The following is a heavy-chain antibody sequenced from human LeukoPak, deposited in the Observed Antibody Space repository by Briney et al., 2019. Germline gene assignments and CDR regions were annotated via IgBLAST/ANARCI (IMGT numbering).Heavy chain of an antibody. J-gene: IGHJ6*03. D-gene: IGHD3-16*01. Sequence: GGSLRLSCAASGLIFRNYAMSWVRQAPGKGLEWVSSISGSGYNAYYADSMKGRFAISRDNSKSLLFLQMHSLTVEDTAIYYCAKVGGTDHYYYMDVWGKGTTVTVSS. CDR3: AKVGGTDHYYYMDV. CDR2: ISGSGYNA. V-gene: IGHV3-23*01. CDR1: GLIFRNYA.